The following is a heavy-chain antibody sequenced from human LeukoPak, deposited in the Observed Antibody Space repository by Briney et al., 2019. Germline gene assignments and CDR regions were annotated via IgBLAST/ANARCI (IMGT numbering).Heavy chain of an antibody. D-gene: IGHD1-14*01. CDR2: ISYGGGTK. Sequence: PGGSLRLSCAASGFSFSDYPLHWVRQAPGKGLEWVAVISYGGGTKYYTDSVKGRFTISRDNSKNTLYLEMIGLRAEDTAVYYCARGPYRGAPDYFDYWGQGTLVTVSS. J-gene: IGHJ4*02. CDR3: ARGPYRGAPDYFDY. CDR1: GFSFSDYP. V-gene: IGHV3-30-3*01.